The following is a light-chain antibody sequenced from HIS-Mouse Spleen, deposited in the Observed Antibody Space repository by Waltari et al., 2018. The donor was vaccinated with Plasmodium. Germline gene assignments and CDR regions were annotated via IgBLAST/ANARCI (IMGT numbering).Light chain of an antibody. Sequence: EIVLTQSPGPLSLSPGERATLSCRASQSVSSSYLAWYQQKPGQAPRLLIYGASSRATGIPDRFSGSGSETDFTLTISRLEPEDFAVYYCQQYGSSPYTFGQGTKLEIK. CDR1: QSVSSSY. CDR3: QQYGSSPYT. V-gene: IGKV3-20*01. J-gene: IGKJ2*01. CDR2: GAS.